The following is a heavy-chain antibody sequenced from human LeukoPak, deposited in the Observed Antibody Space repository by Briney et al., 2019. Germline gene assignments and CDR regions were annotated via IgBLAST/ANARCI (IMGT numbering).Heavy chain of an antibody. V-gene: IGHV4-61*01. Sequence: PSETLSLTCTVSGGSVSSGSYYWSWIRQPPGKGLEWIGYIYYSGSTNSNPSLKSRVTISVDTSKNQFSLKLSSVTAADTAVYYCATEGVAGLDSWGQGTLVTVSS. CDR2: IYYSGST. J-gene: IGHJ4*02. CDR1: GGSVSSGSYY. D-gene: IGHD6-19*01. CDR3: ATEGVAGLDS.